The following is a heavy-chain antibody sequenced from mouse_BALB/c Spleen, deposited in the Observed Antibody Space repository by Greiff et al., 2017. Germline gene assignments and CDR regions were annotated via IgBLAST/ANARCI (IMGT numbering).Heavy chain of an antibody. D-gene: IGHD2-3*01. CDR2: IWGDGST. CDR3: ARVYDGYLYYFDY. Sequence: QVQLKQSGPGLVAPSQSLSITCTVSGFSLTGYGVNWVRQPPGKGLEWLGMIWGDGSTDYNSALKSRLSISKDNSKSQVFLKMNSLQTDDTARYYCARVYDGYLYYFDYWGQGTTLTVSS. V-gene: IGHV2-6-7*01. CDR1: GFSLTGYG. J-gene: IGHJ2*01.